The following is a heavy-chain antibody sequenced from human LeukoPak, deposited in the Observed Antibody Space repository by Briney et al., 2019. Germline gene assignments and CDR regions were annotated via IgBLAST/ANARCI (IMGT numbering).Heavy chain of an antibody. CDR1: GGSFSGYY. CDR3: ARGRAPLDY. J-gene: IGHJ4*02. CDR2: INHSGST. V-gene: IGHV4-34*01. Sequence: NTSETLSLTCAVYGGSFSGYYWNWIRQPPGKGLEWIGEINHSGSTNYNPSLKSRVTISVDTSKNQFSLKLISVTAADTAVYYCARGRAPLDYWGQGTLVTVS.